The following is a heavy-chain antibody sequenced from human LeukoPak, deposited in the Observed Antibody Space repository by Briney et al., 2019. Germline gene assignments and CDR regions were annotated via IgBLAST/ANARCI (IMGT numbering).Heavy chain of an antibody. V-gene: IGHV4-59*11. D-gene: IGHD3-3*01. CDR2: IYYSGST. Sequence: SETLSLTCTVSGGSISSHYWSWIRQPPGKGLEGIGYIYYSGSTNYNPSLKSRVTISVDTSKNQFSLKLSSVTAADTAVYYCARETYYDFWSGYYFFDYWGQGTLVTVSS. J-gene: IGHJ4*02. CDR3: ARETYYDFWSGYYFFDY. CDR1: GGSISSHY.